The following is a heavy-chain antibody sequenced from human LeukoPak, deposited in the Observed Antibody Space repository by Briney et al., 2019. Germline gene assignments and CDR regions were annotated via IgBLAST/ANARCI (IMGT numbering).Heavy chain of an antibody. V-gene: IGHV4-39*07. Sequence: SETLSLTCTVSGGSISSSSYYWGWIRQPPGKGLEWIGSIYYSGSTYYNPSLKSRVTMSVDTSKNQFSLKLSSVTAADTAVYYCARERTDYGDYFDYWGQGTLVTVSS. CDR1: GGSISSSSYY. CDR2: IYYSGST. J-gene: IGHJ4*02. CDR3: ARERTDYGDYFDY. D-gene: IGHD4-17*01.